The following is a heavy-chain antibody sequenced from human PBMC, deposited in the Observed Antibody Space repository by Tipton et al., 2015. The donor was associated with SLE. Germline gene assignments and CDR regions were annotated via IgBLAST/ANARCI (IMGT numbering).Heavy chain of an antibody. V-gene: IGHV4-59*12. D-gene: IGHD2-21*01. CDR2: ISDGGGT. J-gene: IGHJ3*02. CDR3: ARDIAGGRGAFDI. CDR1: GGSISSNY. Sequence: TLSLTCSVSGGSISSNYWIWIRQPPGKGLEWIGYISDGGGTNYNPSLKSRVTISVDPAKNQFSLKLTSVTAADTAVYYCARDIAGGRGAFDIWGQGTLVTVSS.